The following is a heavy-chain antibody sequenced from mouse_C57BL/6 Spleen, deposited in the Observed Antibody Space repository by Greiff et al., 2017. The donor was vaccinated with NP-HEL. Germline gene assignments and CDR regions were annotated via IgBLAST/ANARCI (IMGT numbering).Heavy chain of an antibody. Sequence: VKLQQPGAELVRPGSSVKLSCKASGYTFTSYWMHWVKQRPIQGLEWIGNIDPSDSETHYNQKFKDKATLTVDKSSSTAYMQLSSLTSEDSAVYYCAREEYGNYYYFDYWGQGTTLTVSS. CDR3: AREEYGNYYYFDY. CDR1: GYTFTSYW. D-gene: IGHD2-10*02. J-gene: IGHJ2*01. V-gene: IGHV1-52*01. CDR2: IDPSDSET.